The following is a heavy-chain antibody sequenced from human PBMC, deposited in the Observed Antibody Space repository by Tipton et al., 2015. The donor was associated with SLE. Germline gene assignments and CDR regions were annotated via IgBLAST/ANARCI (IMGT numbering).Heavy chain of an antibody. CDR1: GYSISSGYY. V-gene: IGHV4-38-2*01. CDR2: IYHSGST. J-gene: IGHJ4*02. CDR3: ARQTRLSPVDY. Sequence: TLSLTCAVSGYSISSGYYWGWIRQPPGKGLEWIGSIYHSGSTYYNPSLKSRVTISVDTSKNQFSLKLSSVTAADTAVYYCARQTRLSPVDYWGQGTLVTVSS.